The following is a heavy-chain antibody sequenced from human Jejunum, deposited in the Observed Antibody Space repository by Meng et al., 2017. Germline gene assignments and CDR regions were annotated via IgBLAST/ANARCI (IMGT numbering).Heavy chain of an antibody. Sequence: SGPTLVKPTETLTLTCTFSWFSLSTSGVGVGWIRQPPGKALECLALIYWDDDKRYNPSLKNRLTINKDTSKNQVVLTFTNTDPVDSGTYYCAHRRAGVTQWNYGDFDYWGQGTLVTVSS. CDR2: IYWDDDK. J-gene: IGHJ4*02. CDR1: WFSLSTSGVG. D-gene: IGHD4-23*01. V-gene: IGHV2-5*02. CDR3: AHRRAGVTQWNYGDFDY.